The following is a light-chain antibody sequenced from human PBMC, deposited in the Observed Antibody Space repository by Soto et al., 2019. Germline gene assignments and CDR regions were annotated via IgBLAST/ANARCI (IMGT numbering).Light chain of an antibody. CDR3: AAWDDSLNAWV. CDR1: SSNIGSNT. Sequence: QSVLTQPPSASGTPGQRVTISCSGSSSNIGSNTVNWYQQLPGTAPKLLIYSNNQRPSGVPDRFSGSKSGTSASLAISGLQSEDEADYYCAAWDDSLNAWVFGGGTNVTVL. CDR2: SNN. J-gene: IGLJ2*01. V-gene: IGLV1-44*01.